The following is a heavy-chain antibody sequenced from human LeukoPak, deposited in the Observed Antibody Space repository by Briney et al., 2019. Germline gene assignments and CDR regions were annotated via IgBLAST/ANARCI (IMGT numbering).Heavy chain of an antibody. Sequence: ASVKVSCKASGYTFRSYGISWVRQAPGQGLVWMGWISAYNGNIIYAQELQGRVTMTTDTYTSTAYMELRSLRSDDTAVYYCARGEYQVADYYYYMDVWGKGTTVTVSS. CDR3: ARGEYQVADYYYYMDV. CDR1: GYTFRSYG. D-gene: IGHD2-2*01. V-gene: IGHV1-18*01. CDR2: ISAYNGNI. J-gene: IGHJ6*03.